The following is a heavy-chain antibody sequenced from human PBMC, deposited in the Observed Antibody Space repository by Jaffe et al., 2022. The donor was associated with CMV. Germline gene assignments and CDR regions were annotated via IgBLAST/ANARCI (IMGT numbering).Heavy chain of an antibody. CDR3: AKDIDYDILTGQGPYWYFDL. J-gene: IGHJ2*01. CDR1: GFTFSSYA. Sequence: EVQLLESGGGLVQPGGSLRLSCAASGFTFSSYAMSWVRQAPGKGLEWVSAISGSGGSTYYADSVKGRFTISRDNSKNTLYLQMNSLRAEDTAVYYCAKDIDYDILTGQGPYWYFDLWGRGTLVTVSS. V-gene: IGHV3-23*01. CDR2: ISGSGGST. D-gene: IGHD3-9*01.